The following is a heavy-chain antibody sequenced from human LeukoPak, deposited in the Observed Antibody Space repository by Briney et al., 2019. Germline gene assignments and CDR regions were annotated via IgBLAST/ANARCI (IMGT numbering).Heavy chain of an antibody. D-gene: IGHD3-9*01. CDR2: ISAYNGNT. Sequence: ASVKVSCKASGGTFSSYAISWVRQAPGQGLEWMGWISAYNGNTNYAQKLQGRVTMTTDTSTSTAYMELRSLRSDDTAVYYCARAAPYYDILTGYLNAYYFDYWGQGTLVTVSS. CDR3: ARAAPYYDILTGYLNAYYFDY. V-gene: IGHV1-18*01. CDR1: GGTFSSYA. J-gene: IGHJ4*02.